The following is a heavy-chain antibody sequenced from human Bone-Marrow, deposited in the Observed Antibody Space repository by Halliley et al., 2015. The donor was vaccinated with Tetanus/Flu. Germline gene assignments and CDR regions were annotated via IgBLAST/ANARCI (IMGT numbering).Heavy chain of an antibody. V-gene: IGHV4-4*02. J-gene: IGHJ4*02. CDR2: IHHSGTT. CDR3: ANSLRFLEWF. Sequence: SLRLSCAVSGGSISSANWWSWVRQTPGKGLEWIGEIHHSGTTNYNPSLKSRVTISVDRSKNQFSLVLSSMTAADTAVYYCANSLRFLEWFWSQGALVTVSS. CDR1: GGSISSANW. D-gene: IGHD3-3*01.